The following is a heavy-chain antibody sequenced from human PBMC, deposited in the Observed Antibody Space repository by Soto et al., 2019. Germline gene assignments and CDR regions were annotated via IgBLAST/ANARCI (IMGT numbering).Heavy chain of an antibody. CDR1: GGSISSGGYY. D-gene: IGHD3-22*01. Sequence: SETLSLTCTVSGGSISSGGYYWSWIRQHPGKGLEWIGYIYYSGSTYYNPSLGSRVTISVDTSKNQFSLKLSSVTAADTAVYYCARVVDYYDPYYYYGMDVWGQGTTVTVSS. J-gene: IGHJ6*02. CDR3: ARVVDYYDPYYYYGMDV. CDR2: IYYSGST. V-gene: IGHV4-31*03.